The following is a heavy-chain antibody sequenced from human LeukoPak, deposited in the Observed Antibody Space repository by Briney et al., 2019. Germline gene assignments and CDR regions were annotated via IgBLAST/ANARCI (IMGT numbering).Heavy chain of an antibody. CDR2: INPNSGGT. D-gene: IGHD3-10*01. J-gene: IGHJ6*02. CDR3: ARDLTMVRGVMWSGGMDV. Sequence: ASVKVSCKASGYTFTGYYMHWVRQAPGQGLEWMGWINPNSGGTNYAQKFQGWVTMTRDTSISTAYMELSRLRSDDTAVYYCARDLTMVRGVMWSGGMDVWGQGTTVTVSS. V-gene: IGHV1-2*04. CDR1: GYTFTGYY.